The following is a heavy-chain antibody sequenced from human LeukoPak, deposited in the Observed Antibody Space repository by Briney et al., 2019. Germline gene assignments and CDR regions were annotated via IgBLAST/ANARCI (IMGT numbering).Heavy chain of an antibody. CDR3: ARVDSNWFDP. CDR2: IRYDGSNK. Sequence: SGGSLRLSCAASGFTFSSYGMHWVRQAPGKGLEWVAFIRYDGSNKYYADSVKGRFTISRDNAKNSLYLQMNSLRAEDTAVYYCARVDSNWFDPWGQGTLVAVSS. CDR1: GFTFSSYG. V-gene: IGHV3-30*02. J-gene: IGHJ5*02.